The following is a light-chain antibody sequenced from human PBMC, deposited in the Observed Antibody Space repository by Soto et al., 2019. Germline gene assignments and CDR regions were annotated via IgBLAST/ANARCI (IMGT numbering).Light chain of an antibody. V-gene: IGLV2-8*02. CDR2: EVI. Sequence: QSVLTQPPSASRSPGQSVTISCTGTSSDVGGYNYVSWYQQHPGKAPKLIIYEVIKRPSGVPDRFSGSKSGNTASLTVSGLQAEDEADYYCSSYAGTNNLGVFGGGSKLTVL. CDR3: SSYAGTNNLGV. J-gene: IGLJ2*01. CDR1: SSDVGGYNY.